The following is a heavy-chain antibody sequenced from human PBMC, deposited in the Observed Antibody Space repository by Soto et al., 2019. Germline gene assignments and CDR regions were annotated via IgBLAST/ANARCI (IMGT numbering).Heavy chain of an antibody. J-gene: IGHJ4*02. CDR3: ARATGVPAALYGY. Sequence: PGGSLRLSCAASGFTFSSYSVNWVRQAPGKGLEWISYISSSSSYTNYADSVNGRFTISRDNAKNSLYLQMNSLRAEDTAVYYCARATGVPAALYGYWGQGTLVTVSS. CDR2: ISSSSSYT. CDR1: GFTFSSYS. V-gene: IGHV3-21*05. D-gene: IGHD2-2*01.